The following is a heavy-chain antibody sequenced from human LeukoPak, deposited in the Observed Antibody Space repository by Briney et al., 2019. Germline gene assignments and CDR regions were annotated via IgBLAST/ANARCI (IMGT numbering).Heavy chain of an antibody. D-gene: IGHD2-2*01. Sequence: PGGSLRLSCAASGFTVSSNFMSWVRQAPGKGLEWVSVIYSGGDTYYADSVKGRSTISRDNFKNTLYLQMNSLRTDDSAVYYCARDYCHDVSCSIRWFDPWGQGTLVTVSS. V-gene: IGHV3-66*02. CDR3: ARDYCHDVSCSIRWFDP. CDR2: IYSGGDT. J-gene: IGHJ5*02. CDR1: GFTVSSNF.